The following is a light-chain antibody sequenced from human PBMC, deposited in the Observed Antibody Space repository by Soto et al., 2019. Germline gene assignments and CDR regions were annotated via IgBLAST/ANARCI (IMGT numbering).Light chain of an antibody. CDR3: SSYTSSSTDVV. V-gene: IGLV2-14*01. J-gene: IGLJ2*01. Sequence: QSALTQPASVSGSPGQSITISCTGTSSDVGGYNYVSWYQQHPGKALKLMIYEVSNRPSGVSNRFSGSKSGNTASLTISGLQAEDEADYYCSSYTSSSTDVVFGGGTKLTVL. CDR1: SSDVGGYNY. CDR2: EVS.